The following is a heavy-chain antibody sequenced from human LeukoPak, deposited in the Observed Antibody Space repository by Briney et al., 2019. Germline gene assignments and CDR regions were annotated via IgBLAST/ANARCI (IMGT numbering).Heavy chain of an antibody. CDR1: GYTFSSYG. CDR3: AKDLISYGDYGGGSWFDP. Sequence: PGGSLRLSCAASGYTFSSYGMHWVRQAPGKGLEWVAVISHDGSNKYYADSVKGRFTISRDNSKNTLYLQMNSLRAEDTAVYYCAKDLISYGDYGGGSWFDPWGQGTLVTVSS. D-gene: IGHD4-17*01. V-gene: IGHV3-30*18. J-gene: IGHJ5*02. CDR2: ISHDGSNK.